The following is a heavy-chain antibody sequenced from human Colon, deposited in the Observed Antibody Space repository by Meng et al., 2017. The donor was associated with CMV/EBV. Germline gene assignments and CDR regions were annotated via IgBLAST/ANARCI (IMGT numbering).Heavy chain of an antibody. CDR3: AKRVQPDSGYSN. J-gene: IGHJ4*02. V-gene: IGHV1-2*02. Sequence: QVQLGQSGAGVKKPGASVKLSCKASGYTFTANFMHWVRQAPGQGLEWMGWINPPNGDTKYAQKFEGRVTITRDTSISTVYMELNSLTSDDTAVYYCAKRVQPDSGYSNWGQGTLVTVSS. CDR1: GYTFTANF. CDR2: INPPNGDT. D-gene: IGHD3-22*01.